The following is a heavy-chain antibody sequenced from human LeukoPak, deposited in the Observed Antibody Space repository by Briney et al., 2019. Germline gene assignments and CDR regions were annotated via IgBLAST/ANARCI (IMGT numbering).Heavy chain of an antibody. CDR1: GFTFSDHY. CDR2: ISSSSYT. J-gene: IGHJ4*02. V-gene: IGHV3-11*06. D-gene: IGHD3-10*01. Sequence: PGGSLRLSCAASGFTFSDHYMSWIRQAPGKGLEWVPYISSSSYTVYADSVKGRFTISRDNAKSSLYLQMNSLRAEDTAVYYCARDIGMVRGVIITSHFDYWGQGTPVTVSS. CDR3: ARDIGMVRGVIITSHFDY.